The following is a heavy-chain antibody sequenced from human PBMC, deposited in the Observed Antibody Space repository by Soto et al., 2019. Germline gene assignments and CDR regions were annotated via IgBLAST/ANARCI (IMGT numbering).Heavy chain of an antibody. CDR2: IYYSGST. V-gene: IGHV4-59*01. Sequence: PSQTLSLTCTVSGGSISSYYWSWIRQPPGKGLEWIGYIYYSGSTNYNPSLKSRVTISVDTSKNQFSLKLSSVTAADTAVYYCARAEDCSGGSCYPGFDPWGQGTQVTVSS. J-gene: IGHJ5*02. CDR3: ARAEDCSGGSCYPGFDP. CDR1: GGSISSYY. D-gene: IGHD2-15*01.